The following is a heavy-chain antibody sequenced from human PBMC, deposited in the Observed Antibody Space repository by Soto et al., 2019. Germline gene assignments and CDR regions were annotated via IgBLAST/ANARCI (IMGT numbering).Heavy chain of an antibody. CDR3: ARDTAQYYYDSSGPMVLDY. CDR1: GFTFDDYG. J-gene: IGHJ4*02. CDR2: INWNGGST. V-gene: IGHV3-20*04. Sequence: EVQLVESGGGVVRPGGSLRLSCAASGFTFDDYGMSWVRQAPGKGLEWVSGINWNGGSTGYADSVKGRFTISRDNAKNSLYLQMNSLRAEDTALYYCARDTAQYYYDSSGPMVLDYWGQGTLVTVSS. D-gene: IGHD3-22*01.